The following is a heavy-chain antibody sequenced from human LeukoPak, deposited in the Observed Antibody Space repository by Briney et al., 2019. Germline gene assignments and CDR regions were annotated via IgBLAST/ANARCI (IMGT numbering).Heavy chain of an antibody. D-gene: IGHD3-16*01. CDR2: ISSSSSYT. Sequence: GGSLRLSCAASGFTFSDYYMSWIRQAPGKGLEWVSYISSSSSYTNYADSVRGRFTISRDNAKNSLYLQMNSLRAEDTAVYYCAGAFYTNTLIEYYFDYWGQGTLVTVSS. V-gene: IGHV3-11*05. CDR3: AGAFYTNTLIEYYFDY. J-gene: IGHJ4*02. CDR1: GFTFSDYY.